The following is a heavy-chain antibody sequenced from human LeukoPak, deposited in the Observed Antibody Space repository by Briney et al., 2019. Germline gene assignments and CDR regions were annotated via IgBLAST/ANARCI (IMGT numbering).Heavy chain of an antibody. CDR2: INPHSGAT. J-gene: IGHJ5*02. CDR1: GYGFTDGY. Sequence: ASVKVSCKASGYGFTDGYLNWVRQAPGQGLEWMGWINPHSGATNYAQRFQGRVSMDASFDTAYMELSRLTSDDTAVYYCATSSSVTHTRDPWGQGTLVTVSS. V-gene: IGHV1-2*02. CDR3: ATSSSVTHTRDP. D-gene: IGHD5/OR15-5a*01.